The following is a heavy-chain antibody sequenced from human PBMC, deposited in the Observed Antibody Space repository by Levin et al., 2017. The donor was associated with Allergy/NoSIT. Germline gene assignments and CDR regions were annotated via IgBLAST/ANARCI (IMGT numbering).Heavy chain of an antibody. CDR3: AKKQGGTSGFSFDV. CDR1: GFTISEYA. Sequence: PGGSLRLSCAVSGFTISEYAMAWVRQAPGKGLEWVSVITGGGFNTYYGDSVKGRFTVSRDDSKDTLYLDLNSLGGEDTAVYYCAKKQGGTSGFSFDVWGQGTMVTVSS. D-gene: IGHD1-1*01. J-gene: IGHJ3*01. CDR2: ITGGGFNT. V-gene: IGHV3-23*01.